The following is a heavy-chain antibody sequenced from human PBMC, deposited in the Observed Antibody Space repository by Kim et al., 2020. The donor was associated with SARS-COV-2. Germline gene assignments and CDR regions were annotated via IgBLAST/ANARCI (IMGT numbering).Heavy chain of an antibody. CDR3: ARMNFWSNWFDP. Sequence: SETLSLTCAVSGYSLTNNYWWAWIRQPPGKGLEWIGYIYYSGSTHHNPSLKSRVSMSVDTSKNQFSLQLSSVTAADTALYYCARMNFWSNWFDPWGQGTLVTVSS. J-gene: IGHJ5*02. D-gene: IGHD3-3*01. CDR1: GYSLTNNYW. CDR2: IYYSGST. V-gene: IGHV4-28*01.